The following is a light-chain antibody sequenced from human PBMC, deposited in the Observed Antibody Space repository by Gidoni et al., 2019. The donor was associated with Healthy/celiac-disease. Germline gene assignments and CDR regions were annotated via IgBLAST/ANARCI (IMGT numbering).Light chain of an antibody. CDR2: DAS. Sequence: IVLTQSQATLSLSPGERATLSRRASQSVSSYLAWYQQKPGQAPRLLIYDASNRATGIPARFSGSGSGTDFTLTISSLEPEDFAVYYCQQRSNSWTFGQGIKVEIK. CDR3: QQRSNSWT. V-gene: IGKV3-11*01. CDR1: QSVSSY. J-gene: IGKJ1*01.